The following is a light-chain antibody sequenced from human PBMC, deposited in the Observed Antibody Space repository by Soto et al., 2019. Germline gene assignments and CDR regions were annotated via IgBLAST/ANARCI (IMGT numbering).Light chain of an antibody. CDR2: DTS. CDR1: QSVAGY. CDR3: QHRSNWRMYT. Sequence: ELVLTQSPATLSLSPGERATLSCRASQSVAGYLAWYQQKPGQGPRLLIYDTSNRATGAPPRFSGSGSGTDFTLTISSIEPEDFAIYYCQHRSNWRMYTFGQGTKLEIQ. V-gene: IGKV3-11*01. J-gene: IGKJ2*01.